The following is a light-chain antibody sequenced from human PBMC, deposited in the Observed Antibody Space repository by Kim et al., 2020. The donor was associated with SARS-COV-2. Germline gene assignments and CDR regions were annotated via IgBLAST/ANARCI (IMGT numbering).Light chain of an antibody. CDR2: EDN. J-gene: IGLJ2*01. Sequence: SESPGRTVTISCTRVSGRIASNLVQWYQQRPGSAPTSVIYEDNQRPSWVPDRFSGSIDDSSNSASLTISGLKTEDEADYYCQSGRLFGGGTQLTVL. CDR1: SGRIASNL. V-gene: IGLV6-57*03. CDR3: QSGRL.